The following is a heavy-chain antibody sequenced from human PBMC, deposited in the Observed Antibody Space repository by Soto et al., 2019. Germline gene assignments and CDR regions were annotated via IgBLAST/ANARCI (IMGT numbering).Heavy chain of an antibody. D-gene: IGHD1-1*01. CDR3: ARGRYGDY. CDR2: ISAHNGNT. CDR1: GYAFTTYG. J-gene: IGHJ4*02. Sequence: GAEVKKPVASVKVSCKGSGYAFTTYGITWVRQAPGQGLEWMGWISAHNGNTNYAQKLQGRVTVTRDTSTSTAYMELRSLRSDDTAVYYCARGRYGDYWGQGALVTVSS. V-gene: IGHV1-18*01.